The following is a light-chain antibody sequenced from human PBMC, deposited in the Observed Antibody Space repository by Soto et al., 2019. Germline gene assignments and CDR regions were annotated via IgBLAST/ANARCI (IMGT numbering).Light chain of an antibody. CDR2: EVS. Sequence: QSVLTQPASVSGSPGQSITISCTGTSSDVGGYNYVSWYQQHPGKAPKLMIYEVSNRPSGVSNRFSGSKSGNTASLTISGLQAEDEVDYYCSSYTSSSTFFGTGTKVTVL. CDR3: SSYTSSSTF. CDR1: SSDVGGYNY. V-gene: IGLV2-14*01. J-gene: IGLJ1*01.